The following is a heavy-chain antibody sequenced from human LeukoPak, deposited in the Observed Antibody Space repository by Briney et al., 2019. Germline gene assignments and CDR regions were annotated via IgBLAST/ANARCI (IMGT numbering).Heavy chain of an antibody. D-gene: IGHD6-13*01. CDR2: IYYSGST. CDR3: ARQQLVHYGMDV. V-gene: IGHV4-39*01. Sequence: SETLSLTCTVSGGSISSSSYYWGWIRQPPGKGLEWIGSIYYSGSTYYNPSLKSRVTISADTSKNQFSLKLSSVTAADTAVYYCARQQLVHYGMDVWGQGTTVTVSS. CDR1: GGSISSSSYY. J-gene: IGHJ6*02.